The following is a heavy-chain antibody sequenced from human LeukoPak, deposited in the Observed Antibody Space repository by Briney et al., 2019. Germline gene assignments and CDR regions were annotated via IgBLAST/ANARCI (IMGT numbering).Heavy chain of an antibody. CDR3: ARHSAGYSTFFDY. J-gene: IGHJ4*02. CDR1: GFTLSYYW. CDR2: IMQDGSEK. Sequence: GGSLKLSCAASGFTLSYYWMTWVRRAPGKGLEWVANIMQDGSEKYYVDSVKGRFTISRDNAKNSLYLQMNSLRAEDTAVYYCARHSAGYSTFFDYWGQGTLVTVSS. D-gene: IGHD2-15*01. V-gene: IGHV3-7*04.